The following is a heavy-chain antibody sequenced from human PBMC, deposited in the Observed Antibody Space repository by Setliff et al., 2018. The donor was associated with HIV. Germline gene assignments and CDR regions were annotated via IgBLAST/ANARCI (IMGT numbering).Heavy chain of an antibody. CDR1: GGSISSSSYY. Sequence: SETLSLTCTVSGGSISSSSYYWGWIRQPPGKGLEWIGSIYYSGSTYYNPSLKSRVTISVDTSKNQFSLKLSSVTAADTAVYYCARGVISRDAFDIWGQETMVTVSS. CDR3: ARGVISRDAFDI. J-gene: IGHJ3*02. CDR2: IYYSGST. D-gene: IGHD2-21*01. V-gene: IGHV4-39*07.